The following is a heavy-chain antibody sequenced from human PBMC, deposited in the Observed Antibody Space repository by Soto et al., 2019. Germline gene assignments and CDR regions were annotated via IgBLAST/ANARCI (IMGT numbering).Heavy chain of an antibody. J-gene: IGHJ4*02. Sequence: PSETLSLTCTVSGGSVSSGSHYWSWLRQPPGKGLEWIGYIHYSGSTNYNPSLKSRVIISVDTSKNQFSLKLSSVTAADTAMYYCARGYYGSGSGGYYFDYWGQGTLVTVSS. D-gene: IGHD3-10*01. CDR3: ARGYYGSGSGGYYFDY. CDR2: IHYSGST. CDR1: GGSVSSGSHY. V-gene: IGHV4-61*01.